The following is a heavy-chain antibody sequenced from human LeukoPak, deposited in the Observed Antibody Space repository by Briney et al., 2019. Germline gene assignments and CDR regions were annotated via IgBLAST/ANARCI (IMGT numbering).Heavy chain of an antibody. V-gene: IGHV3-21*01. CDR3: ARGGSRAYSSSWYHALNYYYYMDV. J-gene: IGHJ6*03. CDR2: ISSSSSYI. CDR1: GFTFSSYS. Sequence: GGSLRLSCAASGFTFSSYSMNWVRQAPGKGLEWVSSISSSSSYIYYADSVKGRFTISRDNAKNSLYLQMNSLRAEDTAVYYCARGGSRAYSSSWYHALNYYYYMDVWGKGTTVTVSS. D-gene: IGHD6-13*01.